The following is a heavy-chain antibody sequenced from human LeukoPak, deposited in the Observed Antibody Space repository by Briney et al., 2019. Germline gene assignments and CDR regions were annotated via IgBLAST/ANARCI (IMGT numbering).Heavy chain of an antibody. CDR3: ARGVVMVYASLDY. V-gene: IGHV1-69*05. CDR1: GYTFTSYG. D-gene: IGHD2-8*01. CDR2: IIPIFGTA. J-gene: IGHJ4*02. Sequence: GASVKVSCKASGYTFTSYGISWVRQAPGQGLEWMGGIIPIFGTANYAQKFQGRVTITTDESTSTAYMELSSLRSEDTAVYYCARGVVMVYASLDYWGQGTLVTVSS.